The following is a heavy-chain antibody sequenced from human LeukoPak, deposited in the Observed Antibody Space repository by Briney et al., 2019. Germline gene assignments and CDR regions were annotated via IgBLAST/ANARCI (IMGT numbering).Heavy chain of an antibody. Sequence: ASVKVSCKXSGGTFSSYAISWVRQAPRQGLEWMGGIIPIFGTANYSQKFQGRVTITTDESTSTAYMELSSLRSEDTAVYYCARGSGDGTQGSQHWGQGTLVTVSS. CDR1: GGTFSSYA. J-gene: IGHJ1*01. V-gene: IGHV1-69*05. CDR3: ARGSGDGTQGSQH. D-gene: IGHD4-17*01. CDR2: IIPIFGTA.